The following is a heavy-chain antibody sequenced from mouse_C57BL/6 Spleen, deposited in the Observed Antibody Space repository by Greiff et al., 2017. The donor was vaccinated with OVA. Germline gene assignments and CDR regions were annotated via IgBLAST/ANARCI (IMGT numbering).Heavy chain of an antibody. CDR2: IDPNSGGT. CDR3: ASYYYGSSKPYYAMDY. CDR1: GYTFTSYW. V-gene: IGHV1-72*01. Sequence: QVQLQQPGAELVKPGASVKLSCKASGYTFTSYWMHWVKQRPGRGLEWIGRIDPNSGGTKYNEKFKSKATLTVDKPSSTAYIQLSSLTSEDSAVYYCASYYYGSSKPYYAMDYWGQGTSVTVSS. D-gene: IGHD1-1*01. J-gene: IGHJ4*01.